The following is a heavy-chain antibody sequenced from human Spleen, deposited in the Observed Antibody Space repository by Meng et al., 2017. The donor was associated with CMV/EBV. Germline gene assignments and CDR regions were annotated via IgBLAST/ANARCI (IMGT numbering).Heavy chain of an antibody. D-gene: IGHD6-6*01. CDR2: ISSSSSYI. J-gene: IGHJ4*02. CDR3: ARDDQRVPRRLAARPDLTGGY. CDR1: GFTFSSYS. V-gene: IGHV3-21*01. Sequence: GESLKISCAASGFTFSSYSMNWVRQAPGKGLEWVSSISSSSSYIYYADSVKGRFTISRDNAKSSLYLQINSLIAEETAVYYCARDDQRVPRRLAARPDLTGGYWGQGTLVTVSS.